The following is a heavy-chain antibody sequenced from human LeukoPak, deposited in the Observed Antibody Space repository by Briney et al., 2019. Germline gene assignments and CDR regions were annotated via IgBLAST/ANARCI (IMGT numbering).Heavy chain of an antibody. J-gene: IGHJ5*02. CDR1: GYTFSDYY. CDR2: IDPNSGGT. D-gene: IGHD6-13*01. CDR3: ARRVSSWSEGWFDP. V-gene: IGHV1-2*02. Sequence: ASVKVSCKASGYTFSDYYMHWVRQAPGQGLEWMGWIDPNSGGTNYAQKFQGRVTMTRDTSITTAYMELGRLRSDDTAVYYCARRVSSWSEGWFDPWGQGTLVTVSS.